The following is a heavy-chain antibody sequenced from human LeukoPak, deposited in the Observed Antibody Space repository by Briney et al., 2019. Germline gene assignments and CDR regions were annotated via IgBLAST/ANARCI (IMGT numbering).Heavy chain of an antibody. CDR3: ARDRDSHRYYYGMDV. CDR1: GGSISSYY. J-gene: IGHJ6*02. CDR2: IYYSGST. V-gene: IGHV4-59*01. Sequence: SETLSLTCTVSGGSISSYYWSWIRQPPGKGLEWIGYIYYSGSTNYNPSLKSRVTISVDTSKNQFSLKLSSVTAADTAVYYCARDRDSHRYYYGMDVWGQGTTVIVSS. D-gene: IGHD3-10*01.